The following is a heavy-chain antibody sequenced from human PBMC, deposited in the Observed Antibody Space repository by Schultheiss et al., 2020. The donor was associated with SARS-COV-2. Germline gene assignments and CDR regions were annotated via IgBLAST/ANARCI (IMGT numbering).Heavy chain of an antibody. Sequence: GSLRLSCAVYGGSFSGYYWSWIRQPPGKGLEWIGYIYYSGSTNYNPSLKSRVTISVDTSKNQFSLKLSSVTTADTAVYYCAREVYAPYYYYYAMDFWGQGTTVTVSS. V-gene: IGHV4-59*01. CDR1: GGSFSGYY. CDR2: IYYSGST. CDR3: AREVYAPYYYYYAMDF. J-gene: IGHJ6*02. D-gene: IGHD2-8*01.